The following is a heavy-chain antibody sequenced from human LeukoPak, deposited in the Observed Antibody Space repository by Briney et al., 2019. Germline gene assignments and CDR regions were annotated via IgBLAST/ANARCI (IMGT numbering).Heavy chain of an antibody. Sequence: GGSLRLSCAASGFTFSSYAMHWVRQAPGKGLEWVAVISYDGSNKYYADSVKGRFTISRDNANNSLYLQMNSLRAEDTAVYYCARGDYYDSSGYLGGNAFDIWGQGTMVTVS. CDR2: ISYDGSNK. CDR3: ARGDYYDSSGYLGGNAFDI. V-gene: IGHV3-30*04. CDR1: GFTFSSYA. D-gene: IGHD3-22*01. J-gene: IGHJ3*02.